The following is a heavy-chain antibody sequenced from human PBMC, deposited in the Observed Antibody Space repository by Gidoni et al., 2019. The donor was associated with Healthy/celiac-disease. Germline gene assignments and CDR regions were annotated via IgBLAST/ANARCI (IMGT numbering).Heavy chain of an antibody. CDR3: ANVAQPYGSGSYYS. Sequence: EVQLLESGGGLVQPGGSLRLSCAASGFPFSSYAMSWVRQAPGKGLEWVSAISGSGGSTYYADSVKGRFTSSRDNSKNTLYLQMNSLRAEDTAVYYCANVAQPYGSGSYYSWGQGTLVTVSS. CDR1: GFPFSSYA. CDR2: ISGSGGST. D-gene: IGHD3-10*01. J-gene: IGHJ5*02. V-gene: IGHV3-23*01.